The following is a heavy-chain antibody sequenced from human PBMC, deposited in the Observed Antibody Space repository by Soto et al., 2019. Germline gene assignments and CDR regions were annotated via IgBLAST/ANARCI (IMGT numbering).Heavy chain of an antibody. Sequence: QVQLVESGGGVVQTGRSLRLSCAGSGFTFSSYGMHWVRLAPGKGLEWLAAISHDGISTYYADPVNGRFTISRDDSKNTLYLQINSLRVEDTAVYYCAKSPWGVTVVACHHWGQGTLVTVSS. CDR1: GFTFSSYG. V-gene: IGHV3-30*18. CDR3: AKSPWGVTVVACHH. CDR2: ISHDGIST. D-gene: IGHD3-10*01. J-gene: IGHJ4*02.